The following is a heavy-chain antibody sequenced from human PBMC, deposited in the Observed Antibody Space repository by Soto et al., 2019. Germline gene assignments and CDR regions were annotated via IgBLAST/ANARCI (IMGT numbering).Heavy chain of an antibody. J-gene: IGHJ6*02. CDR2: TRNKANSYTT. D-gene: IGHD2-8*01. CDR3: ARGNPYCTNGVCYYDGMDV. CDR1: GFTFSDHY. Sequence: SLRLSGAASGFTFSDHYMDWVRQAPGKGLEWVGRTRNKANSYTTEYAASVKGRFTISRDDSKNSLYLQMNSLKTEDTAVYYCARGNPYCTNGVCYYDGMDVWGQGTTVTVSS. V-gene: IGHV3-72*01.